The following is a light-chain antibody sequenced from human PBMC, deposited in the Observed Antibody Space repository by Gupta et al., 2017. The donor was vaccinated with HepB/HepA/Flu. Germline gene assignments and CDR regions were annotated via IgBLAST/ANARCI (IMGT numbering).Light chain of an antibody. J-gene: IGKJ4*01. Sequence: EIVLTQSPGTLSLSPGERATLSCRASQSFSRTFLAWYQQKAGQAPRLLIYGTSSRATGIPDRFSGSGSGTDFTLTISRLEPGDFAVYYCQQDGGSPLTFGGGTKVEIK. CDR1: QSFSRTF. CDR3: QQDGGSPLT. CDR2: GTS. V-gene: IGKV3-20*01.